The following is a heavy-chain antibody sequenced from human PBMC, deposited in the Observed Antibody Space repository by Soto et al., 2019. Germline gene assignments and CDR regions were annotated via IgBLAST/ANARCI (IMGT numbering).Heavy chain of an antibody. CDR3: AKDVDIVEVPAAPNDVFDI. CDR2: ISCARATT. V-gene: IGHV3-48*01. CDR1: GFTFTSYS. D-gene: IGHD2-2*01. J-gene: IGHJ3*02. Sequence: GGSLRLSCAASGFTFTSYSMNWFRQAPGKGLEWVSYISCARATTYYADSVKGRFTISRDNPKTTLYLQMNSLRAEDRAVYYCAKDVDIVEVPAAPNDVFDIWGKGTMVTVSS.